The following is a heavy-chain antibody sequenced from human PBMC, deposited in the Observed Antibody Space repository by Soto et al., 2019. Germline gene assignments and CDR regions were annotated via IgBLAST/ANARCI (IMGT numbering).Heavy chain of an antibody. CDR3: ARWEDYYDSSGYYDY. CDR2: ISAYNGNT. Sequence: ASEKVSCKASGYTFTSYGISWVRQAPGQGLEWMGWISAYNGNTNYAQKLQGRVTMTTDTSTSTAYMELRSLRSDDTAVYYCARWEDYYDSSGYYDYWGQGTLVTVSS. D-gene: IGHD3-22*01. CDR1: GYTFTSYG. J-gene: IGHJ4*02. V-gene: IGHV1-18*04.